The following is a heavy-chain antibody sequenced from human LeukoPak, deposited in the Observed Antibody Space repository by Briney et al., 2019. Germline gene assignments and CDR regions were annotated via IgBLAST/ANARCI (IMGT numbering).Heavy chain of an antibody. V-gene: IGHV3-74*01. CDR1: GFTFSSYW. CDR3: ARGAGYNYPYYFDY. D-gene: IGHD5-24*01. J-gene: IGHJ4*02. CDR2: INSDGSST. Sequence: PGGSLRLSCAASGFTFSSYWMHWVRQAPGKGLVWVSRINSDGSSTSYADSVKGRFTISRDNSKNTLYLQMNSLRAEDTAVYYCARGAGYNYPYYFDYWGQGTLVTVSS.